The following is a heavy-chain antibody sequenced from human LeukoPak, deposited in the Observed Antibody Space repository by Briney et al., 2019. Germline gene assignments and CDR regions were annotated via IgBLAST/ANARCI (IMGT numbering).Heavy chain of an antibody. CDR2: INPNSGGT. CDR1: GYTFTGYY. CDR3: ARGPGTTEDYYYYYGMDV. J-gene: IGHJ6*02. Sequence: ASVKVSCKASGYTFTGYYMHWVRQAPGQGLEWMGWINPNSGGTNYAQKFQGWVTMTRDTSISTAYMELSRLRSDDTAVYYCARGPGTTEDYYYYYGMDVWGQGTTVTVSS. V-gene: IGHV1-2*04. D-gene: IGHD1-1*01.